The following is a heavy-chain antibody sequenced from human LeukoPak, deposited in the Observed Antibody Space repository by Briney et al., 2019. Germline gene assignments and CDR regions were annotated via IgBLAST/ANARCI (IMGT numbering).Heavy chain of an antibody. CDR1: GYTFTSYG. J-gene: IGHJ5*02. CDR3: AMVPAAISGGDWFDP. D-gene: IGHD2-2*02. CDR2: ISAYNGNT. V-gene: IGHV1-18*01. Sequence: ASVRVSCTASGYTFTSYGISGVRQAPGQGLEWMGWISAYNGNTNYAQKLQGRVTMTTDTSTSTAYMELRSLRSDDTAVYYWAMVPAAISGGDWFDPWGQGTLVTVSS.